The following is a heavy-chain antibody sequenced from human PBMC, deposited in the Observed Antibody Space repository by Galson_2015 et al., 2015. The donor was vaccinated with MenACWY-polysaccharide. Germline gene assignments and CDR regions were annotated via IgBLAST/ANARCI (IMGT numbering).Heavy chain of an antibody. Sequence: SLRLACAAAGFRFSTYWMHWGRHAPGKGLVWVSRITADGSATDYADSVGGRFTISRDNAKNTPYLAMTSLRAEETAVYYCAKAGAKYCRGSSCYFNWFDPWGQGTLVTVSS. D-gene: IGHD2-15*01. J-gene: IGHJ5*02. CDR1: GFRFSTYW. V-gene: IGHV3-74*01. CDR3: AKAGAKYCRGSSCYFNWFDP. CDR2: ITADGSAT.